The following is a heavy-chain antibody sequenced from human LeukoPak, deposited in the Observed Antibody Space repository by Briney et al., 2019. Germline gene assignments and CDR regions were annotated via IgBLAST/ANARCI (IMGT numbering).Heavy chain of an antibody. Sequence: GGSLRLSCAASGFTFSSYAMHWVRQAPGKGLEWVAVISYDGSNKYYADSVKGRFTISRDNSKNTLYLQMNSLRAEDTAVYYCARAYIVVVPAAIWPLDYWGQGTLVTVSS. V-gene: IGHV3-30-3*01. D-gene: IGHD2-2*01. CDR1: GFTFSSYA. J-gene: IGHJ4*02. CDR3: ARAYIVVVPAAIWPLDY. CDR2: ISYDGSNK.